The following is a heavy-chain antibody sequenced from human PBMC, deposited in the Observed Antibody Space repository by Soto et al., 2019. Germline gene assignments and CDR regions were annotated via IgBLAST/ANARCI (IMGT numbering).Heavy chain of an antibody. CDR3: ARGRNYDILTGYSLASNDAFDI. V-gene: IGHV4-34*01. Sequence: PSETLSLTCAVYGGSLSGYYWSWIGEPPGMGLEWIGEINHSGSTNYNPSLKSRVTISVDTSKNQISLRLSSVTAADTAVYYCARGRNYDILTGYSLASNDAFDIWGQGTMVT. CDR2: INHSGST. D-gene: IGHD3-9*01. J-gene: IGHJ3*02. CDR1: GGSLSGYY.